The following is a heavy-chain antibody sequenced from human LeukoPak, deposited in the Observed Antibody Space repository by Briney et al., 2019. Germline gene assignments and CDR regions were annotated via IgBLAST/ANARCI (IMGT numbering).Heavy chain of an antibody. D-gene: IGHD4-17*01. CDR3: ARRLDYGDYDY. CDR2: IFPGDSDT. Sequence: GESLKISCQCSGYSFTSYWIGWVRQMPGKGLEWMGIIFPGDSDTRYSPSFQGRVTISADKSITTAYLQWSSLKASDTAMYYCARRLDYGDYDYWGQGTLVTVSS. CDR1: GYSFTSYW. V-gene: IGHV5-51*01. J-gene: IGHJ4*02.